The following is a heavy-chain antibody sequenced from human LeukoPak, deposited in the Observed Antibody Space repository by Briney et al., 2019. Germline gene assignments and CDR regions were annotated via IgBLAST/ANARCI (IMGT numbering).Heavy chain of an antibody. CDR1: GFSFNTYW. CDR3: ARDHSSWEVPSDY. Sequence: GGSVRLSCAASGFSFNTYWMHWVRQVPGKGLVWVSGMNTNGSDRSYADSVKGRFTISRDNAKNTLYLQMNSLRAEDTAVYYCARDHSSWEVPSDYWGQGTLVTVSS. CDR2: MNTNGSDR. D-gene: IGHD6-13*01. V-gene: IGHV3-74*01. J-gene: IGHJ4*02.